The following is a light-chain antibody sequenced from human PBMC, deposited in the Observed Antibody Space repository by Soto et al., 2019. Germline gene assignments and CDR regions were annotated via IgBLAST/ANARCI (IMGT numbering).Light chain of an antibody. CDR2: TAS. CDR1: QGISTW. J-gene: IGKJ5*01. V-gene: IGKV1-12*01. Sequence: DIQMTQSPSSLSASVGDRVTITCRASQGISTWLAWYQQKPGKAPKLLIYTASRLQTGVPPRLSGSGSGTDFTLTISSLQPEDFATYYCQHTNNFHFTFGQGTRLEIK. CDR3: QHTNNFHFT.